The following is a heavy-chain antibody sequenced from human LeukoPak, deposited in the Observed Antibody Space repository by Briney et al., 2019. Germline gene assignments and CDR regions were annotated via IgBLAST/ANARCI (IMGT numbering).Heavy chain of an antibody. D-gene: IGHD6-13*01. V-gene: IGHV4-38-2*02. J-gene: IGHJ3*02. Sequence: SETLSLTCTVSGYSISSGYYWGWIRQTPGKGLEWIGYIYHGGRTDYNPSLKSRVTISVDTSKNQFSLKLSSVTAADTAVYYCARDREQQLVRFYNAFDIWGQGTMVSVSS. CDR1: GYSISSGYY. CDR2: IYHGGRT. CDR3: ARDREQQLVRFYNAFDI.